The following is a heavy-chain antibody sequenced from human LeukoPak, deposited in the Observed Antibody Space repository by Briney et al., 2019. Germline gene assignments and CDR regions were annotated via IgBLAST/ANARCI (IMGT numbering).Heavy chain of an antibody. CDR3: ARAWPWYYFDY. Sequence: ASVKVSCKASGYTFSSYGIRWVRQAPGQGLEWMGWISAYNGNTYYAQKLQGRVTITTDSSTSTAYMELRSLRSDDTAVYYCARAWPWYYFDYWGQGTLVTVSS. V-gene: IGHV1-18*01. D-gene: IGHD2-8*02. CDR1: GYTFSSYG. CDR2: ISAYNGNT. J-gene: IGHJ4*02.